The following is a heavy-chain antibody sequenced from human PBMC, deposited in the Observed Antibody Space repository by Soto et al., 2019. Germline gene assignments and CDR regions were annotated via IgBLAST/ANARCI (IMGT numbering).Heavy chain of an antibody. Sequence: GGSLRLSCAASGFTVSSNYMSWVRQAPGKGLEWVSVIYSGGSTYYADSVKGRFTISRDNSKNTLYLQMNSLRAEDTAVYYCARDGSVVAATDDAFDIWGQGTMVTVSS. CDR3: ARDGSVVAATDDAFDI. CDR2: IYSGGST. D-gene: IGHD2-15*01. V-gene: IGHV3-66*01. CDR1: GFTVSSNY. J-gene: IGHJ3*02.